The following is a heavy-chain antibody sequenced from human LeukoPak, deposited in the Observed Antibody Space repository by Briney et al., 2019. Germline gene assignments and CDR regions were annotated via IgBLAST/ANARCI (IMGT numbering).Heavy chain of an antibody. Sequence: SETLSLTCTVSGGSISSGGYYWSWIRQHPGKGLEWIGYIYYSGSTYYNPYLKSRVTISVDTSKNQFSLKLSSVTAADTAVYYCARENTEYCSGGSCYLGYYYMDIWGKGTTVTVSS. D-gene: IGHD2-15*01. CDR2: IYYSGST. CDR3: ARENTEYCSGGSCYLGYYYMDI. CDR1: GGSISSGGYY. J-gene: IGHJ6*03. V-gene: IGHV4-31*03.